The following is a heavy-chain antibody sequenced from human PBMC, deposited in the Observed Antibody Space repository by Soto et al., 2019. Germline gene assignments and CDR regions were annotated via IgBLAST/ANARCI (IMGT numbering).Heavy chain of an antibody. V-gene: IGHV1-69*13. J-gene: IGHJ6*01. D-gene: IGHD2-2*01. CDR1: GCTFSSYA. CDR3: SSFVPAATPSYYYYGMEV. CDR2: IIPIFGTA. Sequence: SVKVSCKASGCTFSSYAISWVRQARGQGLEWMGGIIPIFGTANYAQKFQGRVTITADESTSTAYMELSSLRSEDTAVYYCSSFVPAATPSYYYYGMEVWGQGTTVTVSS.